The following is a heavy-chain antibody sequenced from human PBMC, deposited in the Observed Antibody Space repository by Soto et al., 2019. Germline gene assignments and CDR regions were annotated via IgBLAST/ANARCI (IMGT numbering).Heavy chain of an antibody. V-gene: IGHV4-59*01. Sequence: SETLSLTCTVSGGSISSYYWSWIRQPPGKGLEWTGYIYYSGSTNYNPSLKSRVTISVDTSKNQFSLKLSSVTAADTAVYYCARYSGYDNWFDYWGQGTLVTVSS. J-gene: IGHJ4*02. D-gene: IGHD5-12*01. CDR2: IYYSGST. CDR3: ARYSGYDNWFDY. CDR1: GGSISSYY.